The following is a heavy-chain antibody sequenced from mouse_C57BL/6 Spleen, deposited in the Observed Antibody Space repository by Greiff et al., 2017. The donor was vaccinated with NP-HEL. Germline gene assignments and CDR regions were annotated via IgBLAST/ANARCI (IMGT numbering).Heavy chain of an antibody. Sequence: QVQLQQSGPELVKPGASVKISCKASGYAFSSSWMNWVKQRPGKGLEWIGRIYPGDGDTNYNGKFKGKATLTADKSSSTAYMQLSSLTSEDSAVYFCAGGLWLDYWGQGTTLTVSS. V-gene: IGHV1-82*01. D-gene: IGHD1-1*02. CDR3: AGGLWLDY. CDR2: IYPGDGDT. CDR1: GYAFSSSW. J-gene: IGHJ2*01.